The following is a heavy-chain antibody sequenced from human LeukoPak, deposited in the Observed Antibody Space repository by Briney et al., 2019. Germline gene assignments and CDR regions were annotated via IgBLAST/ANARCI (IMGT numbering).Heavy chain of an antibody. V-gene: IGHV3-23*01. Sequence: GGSLRLSCAASGFTFSSYGMSWVRQAPGKGLEWVSAISGSGGSTYYADSVKGRFTISRDNSKNTLYPQMNSLRAEDTAVYYCAKGLMVRGVIIYYFDYWGQGTLVTVSS. J-gene: IGHJ4*02. D-gene: IGHD3-10*01. CDR2: ISGSGGST. CDR1: GFTFSSYG. CDR3: AKGLMVRGVIIYYFDY.